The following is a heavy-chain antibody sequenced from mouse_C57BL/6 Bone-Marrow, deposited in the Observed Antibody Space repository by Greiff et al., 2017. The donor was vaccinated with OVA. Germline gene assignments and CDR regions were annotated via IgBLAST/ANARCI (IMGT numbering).Heavy chain of an antibody. J-gene: IGHJ2*01. Sequence: VQLKQSGPVLVKPGASVKMSCKASGYTFTDYYMNWVKQSHGKSLEWIGVINPYNGGTSYNQKFKGKATLTVDKSSSTAYMELNSLTSEDSAVYYCAPLGNYFDYWGQGTTLTVSS. V-gene: IGHV1-19*01. D-gene: IGHD4-1*01. CDR3: APLGNYFDY. CDR2: INPYNGGT. CDR1: GYTFTDYY.